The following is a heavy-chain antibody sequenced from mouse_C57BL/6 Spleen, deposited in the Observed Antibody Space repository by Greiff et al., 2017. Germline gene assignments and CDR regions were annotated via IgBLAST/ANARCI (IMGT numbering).Heavy chain of an antibody. V-gene: IGHV5-16*01. CDR3: ARGIYGGSTGFAY. D-gene: IGHD1-1*01. Sequence: EVQRVESEGGLVQPGSSMKLSCTASGFTFSDYYMAWVRQVPEKGLEWVANINYDGSSTYYLDSLKSRFIISRDNAKNILYLQMSSLKSEDTATYYCARGIYGGSTGFAYWGQGTLVTVSA. CDR1: GFTFSDYY. CDR2: INYDGSST. J-gene: IGHJ3*01.